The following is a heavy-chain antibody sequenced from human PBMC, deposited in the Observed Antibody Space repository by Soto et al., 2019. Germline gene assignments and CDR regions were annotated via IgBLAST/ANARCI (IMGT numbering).Heavy chain of an antibody. CDR1: GFTFSSSW. V-gene: IGHV3-74*03. CDR2: MYSDATST. Sequence: EVQLVESGGGLVQPGGSLRLSCAASGFTFSSSWMHWVRQAPGKGLVWVSRMYSDATSTKYADSVKGRFTISRDNTKNTLYLQMNRLRAEDTAVYYCVRDRGWTQYDYWGQGTLVTVSS. D-gene: IGHD5-18*01. CDR3: VRDRGWTQYDY. J-gene: IGHJ4*02.